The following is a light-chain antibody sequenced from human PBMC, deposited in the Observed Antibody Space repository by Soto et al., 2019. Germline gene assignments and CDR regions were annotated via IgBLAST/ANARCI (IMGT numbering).Light chain of an antibody. Sequence: EIPMTQSPSSLSASVGDRATISCRASQSISSYLNWYQQKPGKAPNLLIYAASNLQSGVTSRFSGSESGTEFTLTIRTLQPDDFAVYYYQQSFSTPWTFGQGTKV. CDR1: QSISSY. J-gene: IGKJ1*01. V-gene: IGKV1-39*01. CDR3: QQSFSTPWT. CDR2: AAS.